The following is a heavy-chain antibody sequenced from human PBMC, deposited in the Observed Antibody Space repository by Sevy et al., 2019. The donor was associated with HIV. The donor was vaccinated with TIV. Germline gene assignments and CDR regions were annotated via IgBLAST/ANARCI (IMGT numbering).Heavy chain of an antibody. Sequence: GGSLRLSCVASGFTFNTHVMNWVRQAPGKGLEWVSSISGFGNTYYVDSVRGRFTISRDNAKNTLYLQMNSLRADDTAVYYCAKVMNPALESMMEVTVRSLKGFDVWGQGTMVTVSS. D-gene: IGHD3-22*01. CDR2: ISGFGNT. V-gene: IGHV3-23*01. CDR1: GFTFNTHV. CDR3: AKVMNPALESMMEVTVRSLKGFDV. J-gene: IGHJ3*01.